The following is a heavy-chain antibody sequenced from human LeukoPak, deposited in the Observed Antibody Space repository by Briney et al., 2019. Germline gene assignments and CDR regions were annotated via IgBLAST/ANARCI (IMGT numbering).Heavy chain of an antibody. J-gene: IGHJ4*02. V-gene: IGHV3-20*04. CDR3: ARYRYCSGGSCYSPFDY. Sequence: GGSLRFSCAASGFTFDDYGMSWVRQAPGKGLEWVSGINWNGGSTGYADSVKGRLTISRDNAKNSLYLQMNSLRAEDTALYYCARYRYCSGGSCYSPFDYWGQGTLVTVSS. CDR2: INWNGGST. CDR1: GFTFDDYG. D-gene: IGHD2-15*01.